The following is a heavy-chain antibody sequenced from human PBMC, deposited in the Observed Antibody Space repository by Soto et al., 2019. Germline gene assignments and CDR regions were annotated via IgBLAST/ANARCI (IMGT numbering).Heavy chain of an antibody. V-gene: IGHV3-23*01. CDR3: AKDLTMVRGVPIDY. CDR1: GFTFSSYA. D-gene: IGHD3-10*01. J-gene: IGHJ4*02. CDR2: ISGSGGST. Sequence: GSLRLSCAASGFTFSSYAMSWVRQAPGKGLEWVSAISGSGGSTYYADSVKGRFTISRDNSKNTLYLQMNSLRAEDTAVYYCAKDLTMVRGVPIDYWGQGTLVTVSS.